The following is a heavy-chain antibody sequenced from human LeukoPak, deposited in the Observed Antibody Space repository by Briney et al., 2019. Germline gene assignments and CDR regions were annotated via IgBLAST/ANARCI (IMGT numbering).Heavy chain of an antibody. J-gene: IGHJ4*02. V-gene: IGHV4-39*01. Sequence: SETLSLTCTVSGGSINSSSYYWGWIRQPPGKGLVWIGSIYYSGSTYYNPSLKSRVTISVDTSKNQFSLKLSSVTAADTAVYYSARQIFGVVISFDYWGQGTLVTVSS. D-gene: IGHD3-3*01. CDR3: ARQIFGVVISFDY. CDR2: IYYSGST. CDR1: GGSINSSSYY.